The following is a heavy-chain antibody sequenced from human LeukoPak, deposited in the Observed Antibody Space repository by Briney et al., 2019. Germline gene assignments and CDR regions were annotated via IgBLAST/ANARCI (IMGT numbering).Heavy chain of an antibody. J-gene: IGHJ6*02. D-gene: IGHD6-6*01. CDR3: ARGRGAAPAYYYYGMDV. V-gene: IGHV4-34*01. CDR2: INHSGST. Sequence: SETLSLTCAVYGGSFSGYYWSWIRQPPGKGLEWIGEINHSGSTNYNPSLKSRVTISVDTSKNQFSLKLSSVTAADTAVYYCARGRGAAPAYYYYGMDVWGQGTTVTVSS. CDR1: GGSFSGYY.